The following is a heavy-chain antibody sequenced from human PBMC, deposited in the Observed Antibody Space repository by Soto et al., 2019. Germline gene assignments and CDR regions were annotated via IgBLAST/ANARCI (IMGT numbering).Heavy chain of an antibody. Sequence: ASVKVSGKVSGYTLTELSMHWVRQAPGKGLEWMGGFDPEDGETIYAQKFQGRVTMTEDTSTDTAYMELSSLRSEDTAVYYCATLIAARPGVDYWGQGTLVTVSS. J-gene: IGHJ4*02. CDR3: ATLIAARPGVDY. D-gene: IGHD6-6*01. CDR2: FDPEDGET. CDR1: GYTLTELS. V-gene: IGHV1-24*01.